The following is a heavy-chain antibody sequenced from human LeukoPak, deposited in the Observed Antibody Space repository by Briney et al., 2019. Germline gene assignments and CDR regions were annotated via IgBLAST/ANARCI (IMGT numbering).Heavy chain of an antibody. CDR3: AKVQEELRYFDWLPLVPLFDY. V-gene: IGHV3-23*01. J-gene: IGHJ4*02. CDR1: GFIFSSYV. D-gene: IGHD3-9*01. Sequence: PGGSLRLSCGASGFIFSSYVMSWVRQAPGKGLEWVSAISGSGGSTYYADSVKGRFAISRDNSKNTLYLQMNSLRAEDTAVYYCAKVQEELRYFDWLPLVPLFDYWGQGTLVTVSS. CDR2: ISGSGGST.